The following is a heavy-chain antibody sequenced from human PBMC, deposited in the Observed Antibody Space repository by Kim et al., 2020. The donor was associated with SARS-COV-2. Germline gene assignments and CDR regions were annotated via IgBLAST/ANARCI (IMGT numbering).Heavy chain of an antibody. D-gene: IGHD6-13*01. V-gene: IGHV4-34*01. J-gene: IGHJ4*02. CDR2: QRGRT. CDR3: ARGYSR. Sequence: QRGRTNYHSSLKSRVTISVDTSKNQFSLKLSSVIAADTGVYYCARGYSRWGQGTLVTVSS.